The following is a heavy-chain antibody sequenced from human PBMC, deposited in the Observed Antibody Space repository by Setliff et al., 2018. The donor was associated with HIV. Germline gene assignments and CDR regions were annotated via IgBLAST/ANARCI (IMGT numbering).Heavy chain of an antibody. CDR2: INSDTTTT. D-gene: IGHD1-26*01. Sequence: GSLRLSCAASGFTFSRFWMHWVRQAAGQGLVWVSGINSDTTTTTYADSVKGRFSISRDNAKNTLYLEMNGLRGEDTAVYYCVIFSYSSGWGQGTQVTVSS. J-gene: IGHJ4*02. V-gene: IGHV3-74*01. CDR1: GFTFSRFW. CDR3: VIFSYSSG.